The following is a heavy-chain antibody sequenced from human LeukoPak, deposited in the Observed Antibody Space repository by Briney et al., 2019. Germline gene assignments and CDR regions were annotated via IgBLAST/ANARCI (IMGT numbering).Heavy chain of an antibody. J-gene: IGHJ4*02. CDR1: GFTYSSYA. CDR3: ARDSLSGDY. V-gene: IGHV3-33*01. Sequence: GRSLRLSCAASGFTYSSYAMHWVRQAPGKGLEWVAFIWYDGSNKDYTDSVKGRFTISRDNAKNRLHLQMNSLRAEDTAVYYCARDSLSGDYWGQGTLVTVSS. CDR2: IWYDGSNK. D-gene: IGHD3-10*01.